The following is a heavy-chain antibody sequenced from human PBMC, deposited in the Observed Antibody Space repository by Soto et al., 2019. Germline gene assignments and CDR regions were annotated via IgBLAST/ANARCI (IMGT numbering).Heavy chain of an antibody. CDR1: GFTFSSYA. J-gene: IGHJ6*02. CDR2: ISYDGSNK. CDR3: ARGHPDDSVVVVAALDYYCGMDV. D-gene: IGHD2-15*01. Sequence: QVQLVESGGGVVQPGRSLRLSCAASGFTFSSYAMHWVRQAPGKGLEWVAVISYDGSNKYYADSVKGRFTISRDNSKNTLDLHMNSLRDEETAGYYCARGHPDDSVVVVAALDYYCGMDVWGQGTTVTVSS. V-gene: IGHV3-30-3*01.